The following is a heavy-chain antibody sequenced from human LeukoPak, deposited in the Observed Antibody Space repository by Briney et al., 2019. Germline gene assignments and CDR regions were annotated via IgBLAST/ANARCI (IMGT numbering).Heavy chain of an antibody. CDR3: ARGSGDSYNRLFDS. J-gene: IGHJ5*01. CDR2: VNSDGSST. D-gene: IGHD5-24*01. CDR1: GFTFSNYW. V-gene: IGHV3-74*01. Sequence: GGSLRLSCAASGFTFSNYWMHWVRQAPGKGLVWVSRVNSDGSSTGYADSVKGRFTISRDSAKNTLYLQMDSLRAEDTAVYYCARGSGDSYNRLFDSWGQGTLVTVSS.